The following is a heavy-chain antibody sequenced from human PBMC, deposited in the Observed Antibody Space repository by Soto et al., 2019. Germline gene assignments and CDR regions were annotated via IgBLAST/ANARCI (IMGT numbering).Heavy chain of an antibody. V-gene: IGHV3-33*01. CDR3: ASGSAAGPFDN. CDR1: GFTFSSYG. Sequence: QVQLVESGGGVVQPGRSLRLSCAASGFTFSSYGMHWVRQTPGKGLEWVAVIWYDGSKKYYADSVKGRFTISRDNSENMLYLLMISLRADDTAVYYCASGSAAGPFDNWGQGTLGTVSP. CDR2: IWYDGSKK. D-gene: IGHD6-25*01. J-gene: IGHJ4*02.